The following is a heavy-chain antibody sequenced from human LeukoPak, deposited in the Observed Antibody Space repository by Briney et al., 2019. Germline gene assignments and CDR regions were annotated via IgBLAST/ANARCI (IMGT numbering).Heavy chain of an antibody. J-gene: IGHJ2*01. CDR3: ARDTGWYFDL. V-gene: IGHV3-74*01. Sequence: GGSLRLSCAASGFTFSGYWLHWVRQPPGKGPVWVSRITGDGSSTTYADSVKGRFTISGDNAKNTLYLQMISLRAEDTAVYYCARDTGWYFDLWGRGTLVTVSS. CDR2: ITGDGSST. D-gene: IGHD4-17*01. CDR1: GFTFSGYW.